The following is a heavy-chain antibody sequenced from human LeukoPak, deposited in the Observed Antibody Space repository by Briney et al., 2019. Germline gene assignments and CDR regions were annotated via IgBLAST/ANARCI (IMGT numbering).Heavy chain of an antibody. CDR3: ARGGSGYNY. J-gene: IGHJ4*02. V-gene: IGHV4-4*07. CDR2: IYTSGSS. Sequence: SETLSLTCTVSGGSISNYYWSWIRQPAGKGLEWIGRIYTSGSSNYNPSLTSRGAMSLDTSKNQLSLKLSSVTAADTAVYYCARGGSGYNYWGQGTLVTVSS. D-gene: IGHD3-22*01. CDR1: GGSISNYY.